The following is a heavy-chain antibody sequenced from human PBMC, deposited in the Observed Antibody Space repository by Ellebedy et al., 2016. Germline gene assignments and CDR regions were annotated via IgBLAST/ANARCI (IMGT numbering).Heavy chain of an antibody. D-gene: IGHD3-10*01. Sequence: GGSLRLSCAASGFTFSSYAMSWVRQAPGKGLEWVSAISGSGGSTYYADSVKGRFTISRDNSKNTLYLQMNSLRAEDTAVYYCAKVKGFGELLYFGFAFDIWGQGTMVTVSS. J-gene: IGHJ3*02. V-gene: IGHV3-23*01. CDR2: ISGSGGST. CDR3: AKVKGFGELLYFGFAFDI. CDR1: GFTFSSYA.